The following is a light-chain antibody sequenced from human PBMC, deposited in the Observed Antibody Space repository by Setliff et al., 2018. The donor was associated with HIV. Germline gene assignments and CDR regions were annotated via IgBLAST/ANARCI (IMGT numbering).Light chain of an antibody. CDR3: ASWDDSLKEYV. CDR2: TNS. V-gene: IGLV1-44*01. J-gene: IGLJ1*01. Sequence: QSVLTPPPSASGTPGQRVTISCSGSNSNIGTNTVNWYQQLPGAAPKLLIYTNSHRPSGVPDRFSGSKSGTSASLAISGLRSGDEADYYCASWDDSLKEYVFGTGTKVTVL. CDR1: NSNIGTNT.